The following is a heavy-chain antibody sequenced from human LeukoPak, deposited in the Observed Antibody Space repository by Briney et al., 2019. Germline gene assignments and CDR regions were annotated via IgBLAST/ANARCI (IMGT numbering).Heavy chain of an antibody. CDR1: GFIFSSYV. CDR2: ISYDGSDK. Sequence: GGSLRLSCAASGFIFSSYVMHWVRQAPGKGLEWVAAISYDGSDKYYADSVTGRFTISKDNSKNTLYLEMNGLRAEDTAVYYCASGPRTNYYDSSGYYYPFDYWGQGTLVTVSS. J-gene: IGHJ4*02. V-gene: IGHV3-30-3*01. CDR3: ASGPRTNYYDSSGYYYPFDY. D-gene: IGHD3-22*01.